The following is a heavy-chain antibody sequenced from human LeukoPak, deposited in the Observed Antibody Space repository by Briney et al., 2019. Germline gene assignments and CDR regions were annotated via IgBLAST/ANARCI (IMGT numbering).Heavy chain of an antibody. CDR1: GFTFSSYA. CDR2: ISYDGSDK. J-gene: IGHJ3*02. D-gene: IGHD3-10*01. Sequence: GGSLRLSCAASGFTFSSYAMHWVRQAPGKGLEWVAVISYDGSDKYYADSAKGRFTISRDNSKNTLYLQMNSLRAEDTAVYYCARVWFDAFDIWGQGTMVSVSS. CDR3: ARVWFDAFDI. V-gene: IGHV3-30-3*01.